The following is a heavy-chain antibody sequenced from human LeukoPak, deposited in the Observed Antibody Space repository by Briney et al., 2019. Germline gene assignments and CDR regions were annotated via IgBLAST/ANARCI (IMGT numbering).Heavy chain of an antibody. Sequence: GGSLRLSCAASGFTFSSYWMHWVRQVPGKGPVWVSQINSDGSITSYADSVKGRFTISRDNAKNTLYLQMNSLRVEDTAVYYCVRFSPPAYWGQGTLVTVSS. CDR3: VRFSPPAY. CDR2: INSDGSIT. J-gene: IGHJ4*02. D-gene: IGHD2-2*01. V-gene: IGHV3-74*01. CDR1: GFTFSSYW.